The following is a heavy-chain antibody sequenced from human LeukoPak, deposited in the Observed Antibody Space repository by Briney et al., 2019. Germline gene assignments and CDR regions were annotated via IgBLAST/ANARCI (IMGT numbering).Heavy chain of an antibody. CDR3: VKADRVTIFGMIIGFDY. Sequence: GGSLRLSCSASGFTFGDYAMHWVRQAPGKGLEYVSAISNNGGKTYYADSVKGRFIISRDNPKNTLYLQMSSLRVEDTAVYYCVKADRVTIFGMIIGFDYWGQGALVTVSS. CDR1: GFTFGDYA. CDR2: ISNNGGKT. V-gene: IGHV3-64D*06. D-gene: IGHD3-3*01. J-gene: IGHJ4*02.